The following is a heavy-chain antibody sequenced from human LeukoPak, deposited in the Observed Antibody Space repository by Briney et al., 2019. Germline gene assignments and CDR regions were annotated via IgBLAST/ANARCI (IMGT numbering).Heavy chain of an antibody. J-gene: IGHJ4*02. CDR2: IRSKPDSGTT. CDR1: GLTFTNAW. D-gene: IGHD2-2*01. Sequence: GGSLRLSCAASGLTFTNAWMNWVRQAPGMGLEWVGRIRSKPDSGTTDYAAPVKGRFTISRDDSKNTLYLQMNSLKTEDTAVYYCTAWAPGAILDYWGEGTLVTVSS. CDR3: TAWAPGAILDY. V-gene: IGHV3-15*01.